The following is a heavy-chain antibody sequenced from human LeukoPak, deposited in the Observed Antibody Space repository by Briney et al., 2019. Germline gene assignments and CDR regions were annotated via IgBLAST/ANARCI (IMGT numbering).Heavy chain of an antibody. CDR1: GFTFSSYG. V-gene: IGHV3-23*01. D-gene: IGHD6-13*01. J-gene: IGHJ4*02. CDR2: IRSSGDST. Sequence: TGGSLRLSCAASGFTFSSYGMSWVRQAPGKGLEWVSGIRSSGDSTYYADSVKGRFTISRDNSKNTLYLQMNSLRAEDTAVYYCAKGQGGYSSSCIDYWGQGTLVTVSS. CDR3: AKGQGGYSSSCIDY.